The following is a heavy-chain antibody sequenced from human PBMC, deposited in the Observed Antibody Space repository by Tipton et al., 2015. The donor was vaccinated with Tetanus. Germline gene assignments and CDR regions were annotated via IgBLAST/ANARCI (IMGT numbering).Heavy chain of an antibody. D-gene: IGHD2-15*01. V-gene: IGHV4-34*01. Sequence: LRLSCAVYGGSFSGYYWSWIRQPPGKGLEWIGEINHSGSTNYNPSLKSRATISVDTSKNQFSLKLSSVTAADTAVYYCARTAYRVLLGDPWGQGTLVTVSS. J-gene: IGHJ5*02. CDR1: GGSFSGYY. CDR2: INHSGST. CDR3: ARTAYRVLLGDP.